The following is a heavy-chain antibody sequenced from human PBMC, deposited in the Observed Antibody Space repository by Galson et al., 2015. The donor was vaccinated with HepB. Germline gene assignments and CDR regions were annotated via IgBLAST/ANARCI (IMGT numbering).Heavy chain of an antibody. CDR2: INAGNGNT. J-gene: IGHJ4*02. V-gene: IGHV1-3*01. Sequence: SVKVSCKASGYTFTSYAMHWVRQAPGQRLEWMGWINAGNGNTKYSQKFQGRVTMTTDTSTSTAYMELRSLRSDDTAVYYCAREMVDDILTGYYPFDYWGQGTLVTVSS. CDR3: AREMVDDILTGYYPFDY. D-gene: IGHD3-9*01. CDR1: GYTFTSYA.